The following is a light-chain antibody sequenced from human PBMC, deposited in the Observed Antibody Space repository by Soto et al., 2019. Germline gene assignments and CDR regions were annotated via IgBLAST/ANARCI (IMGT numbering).Light chain of an antibody. Sequence: DIQLTQSPSTLSASVGDRVTLTFRASQSINIWLAWYQQKPGRAPKLLIYQASTLQNGVPSRFSGSGSGTEFTLTISSLQPDDFATYYCQQYNVYWTFGQGTKVDIK. CDR1: QSINIW. V-gene: IGKV1-5*03. CDR3: QQYNVYWT. J-gene: IGKJ1*01. CDR2: QAS.